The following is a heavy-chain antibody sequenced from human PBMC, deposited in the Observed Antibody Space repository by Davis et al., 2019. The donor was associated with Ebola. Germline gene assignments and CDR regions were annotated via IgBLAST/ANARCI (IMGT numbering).Heavy chain of an antibody. D-gene: IGHD5-18*01. CDR1: GGSISSYY. V-gene: IGHV4-59*08. J-gene: IGHJ6*02. CDR3: ATGRGYSYGYGLHYYYGMDV. Sequence: MPSETLSLTCTVSGGSISSYYWSWIRQPPGKGLEWIGYIYYSGSTYYNPSLKSRVTISVDTSKNQFSLKLSSVTAADTAVYYCATGRGYSYGYGLHYYYGMDVWGQGTTVTVSS. CDR2: IYYSGST.